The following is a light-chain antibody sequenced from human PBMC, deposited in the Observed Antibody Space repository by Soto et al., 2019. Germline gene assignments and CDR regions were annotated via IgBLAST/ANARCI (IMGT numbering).Light chain of an antibody. Sequence: EIVMTQSPATLSVSPGERVTLSCRASQSVSSNLAWYQQKPGQAPRLLLYGASTRATAIPARFSGSGSGTEFTLTISSLQSEDFEVYYCQQYNDWPLTFGQGTKVAIK. J-gene: IGKJ1*01. CDR1: QSVSSN. V-gene: IGKV3-15*01. CDR2: GAS. CDR3: QQYNDWPLT.